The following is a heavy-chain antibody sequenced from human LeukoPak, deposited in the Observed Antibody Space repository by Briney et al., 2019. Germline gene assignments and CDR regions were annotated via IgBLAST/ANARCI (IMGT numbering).Heavy chain of an antibody. CDR1: GYTFTSYG. CDR3: AHGTTGTTYYYYYYMDV. J-gene: IGHJ6*03. D-gene: IGHD1-1*01. V-gene: IGHV1-18*01. CDR2: ISAYNGNT. Sequence: ASVKVSCKASGYTFTSYGISWVRQAPGQGLEWMGWISAYNGNTNYAQKLQGRVTMTTDTSTSTAYMELRSLRSDDTAVYYCAHGTTGTTYYYYYYMDVWGKGTTVTVSS.